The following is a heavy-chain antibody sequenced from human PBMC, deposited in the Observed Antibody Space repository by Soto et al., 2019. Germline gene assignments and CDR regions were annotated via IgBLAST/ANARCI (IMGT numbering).Heavy chain of an antibody. D-gene: IGHD4-17*01. V-gene: IGHV1-69*01. J-gene: IGHJ3*02. CDR3: ARSRATTVVFDI. CDR2: IVPVFGTT. CDR1: GASFRTDA. Sequence: QVQLVQSGTEVKNPGSSVRVSCKASGASFRTDAISWVRQAPGQGLEWMGRIVPVFGTTNFAQRFQGSVTITADESTRTAYMDLSSLRSEDTAVYYCARSRATTVVFDIWGQGTIVTVSS.